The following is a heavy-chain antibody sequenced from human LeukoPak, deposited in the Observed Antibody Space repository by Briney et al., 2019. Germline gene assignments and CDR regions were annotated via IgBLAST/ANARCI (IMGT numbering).Heavy chain of an antibody. J-gene: IGHJ4*02. CDR3: AKDVGKWESLHFFDY. Sequence: QSGGSLRLSCLPSGFSLSTNSMSWARQAPGEGLEWISGISGSGASTYYAGSVKGRFTISRDDSRNTLYLQMNSLRGDDTAVYYCAKDVGKWESLHFFDYWGQGTLVNVSS. CDR1: GFSLSTNS. D-gene: IGHD1-26*01. CDR2: ISGSGAST. V-gene: IGHV3-23*01.